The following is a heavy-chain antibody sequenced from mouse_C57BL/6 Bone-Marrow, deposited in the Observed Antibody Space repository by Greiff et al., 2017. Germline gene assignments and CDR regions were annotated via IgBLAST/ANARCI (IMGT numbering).Heavy chain of an antibody. V-gene: IGHV1-64*01. Sequence: QVQLQQSGAELVKPGASVKLSCKASGYTFTSYWMNWVKQRPGQGLEWIGMIHPNSGSTNYNEKFKSKATLTVDKSSSTAYMQLSSLTSEDSAVYFCARGPLSWFAYWGQGTLVTVSA. CDR1: GYTFTSYW. J-gene: IGHJ3*01. CDR2: IHPNSGST. CDR3: ARGPLSWFAY.